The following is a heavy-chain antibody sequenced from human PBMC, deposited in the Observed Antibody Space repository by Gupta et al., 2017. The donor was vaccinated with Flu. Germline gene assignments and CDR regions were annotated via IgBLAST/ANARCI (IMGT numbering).Heavy chain of an antibody. CDR1: GFTFNNYA. J-gene: IGHJ4*02. D-gene: IGHD1-26*01. CDR3: AIKVRGSNPCDS. Sequence: EVQLLESGGPLVQPGGSLRLSCAASGFTFNNYAMAWVRQAPGKGLEWVSRIDGRGGRISYADSGNGRFTISRDNSKNSLYVQMNSRKGEDTAVYYGAIKVRGSNPCDSWGQGTLVTVSS. CDR2: IDGRGGRI. V-gene: IGHV3-23*01.